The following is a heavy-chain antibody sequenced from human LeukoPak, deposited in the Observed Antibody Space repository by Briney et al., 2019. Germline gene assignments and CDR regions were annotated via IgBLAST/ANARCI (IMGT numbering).Heavy chain of an antibody. CDR3: ASYDSSGYFPFDY. Sequence: GGSLRLSCAASGFTFSSYGMSWVRQAPGKGLEWVSAISGSGGSTYYADSVKGRFTISRDNSKNTLYLQMNSLRAEDTAVYYCASYDSSGYFPFDYWGQGTLVTVSS. J-gene: IGHJ4*02. CDR2: ISGSGGST. V-gene: IGHV3-23*01. CDR1: GFTFSSYG. D-gene: IGHD3-22*01.